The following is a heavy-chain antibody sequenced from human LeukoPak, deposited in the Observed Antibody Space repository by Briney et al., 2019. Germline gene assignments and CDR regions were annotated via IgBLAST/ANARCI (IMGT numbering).Heavy chain of an antibody. CDR2: INHIGST. Sequence: SETLSLTCAVYGGSFSGYYWSWIRQPPGKWLEWIGEINHIGSTNYNPSLKSRVTISVDTSKNQFSLKLSSVTAADTAVFYFEADAGIRYFDWLLRHNAFDIWGQGTMVTVSS. V-gene: IGHV4-34*01. D-gene: IGHD3-9*01. CDR1: GGSFSGYY. CDR3: EADAGIRYFDWLLRHNAFDI. J-gene: IGHJ3*02.